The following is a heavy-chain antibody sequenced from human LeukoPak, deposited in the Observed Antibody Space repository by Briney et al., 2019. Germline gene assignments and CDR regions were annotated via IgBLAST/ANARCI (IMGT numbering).Heavy chain of an antibody. Sequence: SETLSLTCAVYGGSFSGYYWSWIRQPPGKGLEWIGEINHSGSTNYNPSLRSRVTISVDTSKNQFSLKLSSVTAADTAVYYCARVCPLYDFWSGYYYYFDYWGQGTLVTVSS. J-gene: IGHJ4*02. CDR1: GGSFSGYY. D-gene: IGHD3-3*01. CDR3: ARVCPLYDFWSGYYYYFDY. CDR2: INHSGST. V-gene: IGHV4-34*01.